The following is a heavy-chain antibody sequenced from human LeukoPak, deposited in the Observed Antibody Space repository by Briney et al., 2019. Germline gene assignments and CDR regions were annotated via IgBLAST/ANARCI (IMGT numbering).Heavy chain of an antibody. J-gene: IGHJ3*02. CDR3: ARQGNRYDILTGYYPDAFDI. V-gene: IGHV4-34*01. CDR1: GGSFSGYY. Sequence: SETLSLTCAVYGGSFSGYYWSWIRQPPGKGLEWIGEINHSGSTNYNPSLKSRVTISVDTSKNQFSLKLSSVTAADTAVYYCARQGNRYDILTGYYPDAFDIWGQGTMVTVSS. CDR2: INHSGST. D-gene: IGHD3-9*01.